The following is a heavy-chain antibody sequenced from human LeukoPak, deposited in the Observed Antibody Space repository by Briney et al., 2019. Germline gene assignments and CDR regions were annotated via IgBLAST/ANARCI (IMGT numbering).Heavy chain of an antibody. CDR1: GGSISSGSYY. V-gene: IGHV4-61*02. CDR3: ARVTTGGYYNC. CDR2: IYTSGST. J-gene: IGHJ4*02. D-gene: IGHD3-22*01. Sequence: SQTLSLTCTVSGGSISSGSYYWSWIRQPAGKGLEWIGRIYTSGSTNYNPSLKSRFTISVDTSKNQFSLKLSSVTAADTAVYYCARVTTGGYYNCWGQGTLVTVSS.